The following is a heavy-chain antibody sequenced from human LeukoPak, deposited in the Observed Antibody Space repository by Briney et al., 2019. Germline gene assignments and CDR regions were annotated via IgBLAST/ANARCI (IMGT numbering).Heavy chain of an antibody. Sequence: PSETLSLTCAVYGGSFSGYYWSWIRQPPGKGLEWIGEINHSGSTNYHPSLKSRVTISVDTSKNQFSLKLSSVTAADTAVYYCARGWYYDYVWGSYRYTDNWFDPWGQGTLVTVSS. J-gene: IGHJ5*02. V-gene: IGHV4-34*01. D-gene: IGHD3-16*02. CDR1: GGSFSGYY. CDR3: ARGWYYDYVWGSYRYTDNWFDP. CDR2: INHSGST.